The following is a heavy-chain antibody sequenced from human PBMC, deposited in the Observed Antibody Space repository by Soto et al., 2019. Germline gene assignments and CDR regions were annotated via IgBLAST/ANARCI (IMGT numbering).Heavy chain of an antibody. CDR2: IYYSGST. D-gene: IGHD2-2*01. CDR1: GGSISSYY. Sequence: SETLSLTCTVSGGSISSYYWSWIRQPPGKGLEWIGYIYYSGSTNYNPSLKSRVTISVDTSKNRFSLKLSSVTAADTAVYYCARAYQGYYFYGMDVWGQGTTVTVSS. J-gene: IGHJ6*02. V-gene: IGHV4-59*01. CDR3: ARAYQGYYFYGMDV.